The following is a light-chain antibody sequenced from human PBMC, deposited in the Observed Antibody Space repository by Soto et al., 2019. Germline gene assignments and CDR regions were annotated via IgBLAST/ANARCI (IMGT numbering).Light chain of an antibody. J-gene: IGKJ1*01. CDR1: QSVSSNY. CDR2: DTS. CDR3: QQRSSWPPT. V-gene: IGKV3D-20*02. Sequence: EIVLTQSPGTLSLSPGERATLSCRASQSVSSNYLAWYQQKPGQAPRLLIYDTSNRVTGIPARFSGSGSGTDFTLTISSLEPEDFAVYYCQQRSSWPPTFGQGTKVDIK.